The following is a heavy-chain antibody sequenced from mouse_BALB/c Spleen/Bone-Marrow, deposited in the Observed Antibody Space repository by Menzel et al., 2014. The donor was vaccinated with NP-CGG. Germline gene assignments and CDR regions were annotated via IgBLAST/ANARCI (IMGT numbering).Heavy chain of an antibody. CDR2: ISTYNGNT. Sequence: VNVVDSGPELVRPGVSVKISCKGSGYAFTDYAMHWVKQSHAKSLEWIGVISTYNGNTNYNQKFKGKATMTVDKSSSTAYMELARLTSEDSAIYYCAREVRAPWYAMDYWGQGTSVTVSS. V-gene: IGHV1-67*01. J-gene: IGHJ4*01. CDR3: AREVRAPWYAMDY. D-gene: IGHD2-14*01. CDR1: GYAFTDYA.